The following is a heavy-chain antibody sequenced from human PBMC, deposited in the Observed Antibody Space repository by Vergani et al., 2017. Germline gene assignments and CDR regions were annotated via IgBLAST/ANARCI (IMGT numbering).Heavy chain of an antibody. Sequence: QVQLQQWGAGLLKPSETLSLTCAVYGGSFSGYYWSWIRQPPGKGLEWIGEINHSGSTNYNPSLKSLVTISVDTSKNQFSLKLSSVTAADTAVYYCARGRGRITIFGVVIPLDYWGQGTLVTVSS. D-gene: IGHD3-3*01. V-gene: IGHV4-34*01. CDR2: INHSGST. CDR1: GGSFSGYY. J-gene: IGHJ4*02. CDR3: ARGRGRITIFGVVIPLDY.